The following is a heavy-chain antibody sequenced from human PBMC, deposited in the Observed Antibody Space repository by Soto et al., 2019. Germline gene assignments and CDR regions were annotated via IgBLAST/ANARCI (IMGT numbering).Heavy chain of an antibody. D-gene: IGHD3-16*01. J-gene: IGHJ3*02. Sequence: SETLSLTCTVSGGSISSSNYYWGWIRQPPGKGLEWIGSIYYSGSTSYNSSLKSRVTISVDTSKNQFSLRLRSVTAADTAVYYCASPTLGAFDIWGQGTMVTVSS. CDR1: GGSISSSNYY. V-gene: IGHV4-39*01. CDR2: IYYSGST. CDR3: ASPTLGAFDI.